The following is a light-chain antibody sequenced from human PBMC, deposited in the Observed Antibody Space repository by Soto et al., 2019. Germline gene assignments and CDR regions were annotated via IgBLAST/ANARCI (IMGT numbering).Light chain of an antibody. Sequence: EIVLTQSPATLSLSPGERATLSCRASQSVSSYLAWYQQKPGQAPRLLIYDASNRVTGIPARFSGSGSGTDFTLTISSLEPEDLAVYYCQQRATSWTFGQGTKLEIK. J-gene: IGKJ1*01. CDR1: QSVSSY. CDR3: QQRATSWT. V-gene: IGKV3-11*01. CDR2: DAS.